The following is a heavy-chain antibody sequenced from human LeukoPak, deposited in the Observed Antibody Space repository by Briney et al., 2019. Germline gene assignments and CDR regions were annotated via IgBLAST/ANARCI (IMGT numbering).Heavy chain of an antibody. CDR2: IYTSGST. Sequence: SETLSLTCTVSGGSISSGSYYWSWIRQPAGKGLEWIGRIYTSGSTNYNTSLKSRVTISVGTSKNQFSLKLSSVTVADTAVYYCARGIAGPDAFDIWGQGTMVTVSS. V-gene: IGHV4-61*02. J-gene: IGHJ3*02. CDR1: GGSISSGSYY. CDR3: ARGIAGPDAFDI. D-gene: IGHD6-13*01.